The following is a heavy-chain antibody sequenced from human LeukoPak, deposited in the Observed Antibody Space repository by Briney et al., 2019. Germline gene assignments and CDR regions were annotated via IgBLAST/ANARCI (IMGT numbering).Heavy chain of an antibody. V-gene: IGHV5-51*01. D-gene: IGHD3-22*01. J-gene: IGHJ4*02. CDR3: ARSFSYYDSSGYEDY. Sequence: GESLKISCKGSGYSFTSYWIGWVRQMPGKGLEWMGIIYPGDSDTRYSPSFQGQVTISAVKSISTAYLQWSSLKASDTAMYYCARSFSYYDSSGYEDYWGQGTLVTVSS. CDR2: IYPGDSDT. CDR1: GYSFTSYW.